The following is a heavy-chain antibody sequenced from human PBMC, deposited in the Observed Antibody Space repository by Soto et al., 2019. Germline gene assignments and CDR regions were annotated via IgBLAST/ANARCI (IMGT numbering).Heavy chain of an antibody. Sequence: PGESLKISCKTSGYTFTTYWVGWVRQRPGEGLEWMGIIYPSDSDTRYSPSFQGHVMFSVDKSLETAYLEWSSLKTSDTAVYFCARRAGVMAPFDYWGQGTQVTVSS. CDR3: ARRAGVMAPFDY. D-gene: IGHD3-16*01. CDR1: GYTFTTYW. J-gene: IGHJ4*02. CDR2: IYPSDSDT. V-gene: IGHV5-51*01.